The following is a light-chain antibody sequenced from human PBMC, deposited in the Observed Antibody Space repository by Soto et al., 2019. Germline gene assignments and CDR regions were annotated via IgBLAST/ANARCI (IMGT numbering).Light chain of an antibody. CDR1: QSVRNNY. Sequence: EIVLTQSPGTLSLSPGERATLSCRASQSVRNNYLAWYQQKPGQAPRLLIYGAYNRATGIPDRFSGSESGTDFTLTISRLEPEDFAVYYCLEYGSSRTFGQGTKLEIK. CDR2: GAY. CDR3: LEYGSSRT. V-gene: IGKV3-20*01. J-gene: IGKJ1*01.